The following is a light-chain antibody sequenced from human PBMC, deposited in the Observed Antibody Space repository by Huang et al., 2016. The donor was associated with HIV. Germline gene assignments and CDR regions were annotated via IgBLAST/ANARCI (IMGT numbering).Light chain of an antibody. V-gene: IGKV1-39*01. CDR1: QSITTY. CDR3: QQSYNLPYT. CDR2: ATS. J-gene: IGKJ2*01. Sequence: DIQMTQSPPSLSASLGDRVTITCRASQSITTYLNWYRNKPGEAPELLFHATSTLQNGVPSRFSGGGSGTDFTLTITNLQPEDVASYYCQQSYNLPYTFGRGTKVDIK.